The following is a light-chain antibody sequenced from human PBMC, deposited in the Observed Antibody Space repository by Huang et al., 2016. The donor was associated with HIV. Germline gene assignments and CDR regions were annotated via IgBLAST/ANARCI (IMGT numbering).Light chain of an antibody. CDR3: QQYNNWPRT. J-gene: IGKJ2*01. CDR1: QYVSSN. CDR2: GAS. V-gene: IGKV3-15*01. Sequence: ERVMTQSPDTLSVSPGERATLYCRASQYVSSNLDWYQQKPGQAPRLLVYGASTRVIDIPARFSGSGSGTEFTLTISSLQSEDSAVYYCQQYNNWPRTFGQGTKLEIK.